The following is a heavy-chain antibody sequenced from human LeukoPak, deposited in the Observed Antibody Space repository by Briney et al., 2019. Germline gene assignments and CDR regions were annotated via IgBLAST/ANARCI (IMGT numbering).Heavy chain of an antibody. CDR2: ISNSSSII. Sequence: PGGSLRLSCAASGFTLSNYNMNWVGQAPAKGVEGVSYISNSSSIIYYADSVKGRFTISRDNAKNSLYLQMNSLRAEDTAVYYCAGRGVEYCSSTSCQDVWGKGTTVTVSS. CDR1: GFTLSNYN. J-gene: IGHJ6*04. CDR3: AGRGVEYCSSTSCQDV. V-gene: IGHV3-48*01. D-gene: IGHD2-2*01.